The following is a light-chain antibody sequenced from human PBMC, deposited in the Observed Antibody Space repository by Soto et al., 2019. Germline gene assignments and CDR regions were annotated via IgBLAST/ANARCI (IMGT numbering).Light chain of an antibody. Sequence: EIVLTQSPGTLSLSPGERATLSCRASQSIVRSYLAWYQQKPGQAPRLLIYGASSRATGIPDRFSGSGSETDFTLTISRLEPEDFAVYYCQQYGSSPYTFGQGTKLEIK. CDR3: QQYGSSPYT. V-gene: IGKV3-20*01. J-gene: IGKJ2*01. CDR2: GAS. CDR1: QSIVRSY.